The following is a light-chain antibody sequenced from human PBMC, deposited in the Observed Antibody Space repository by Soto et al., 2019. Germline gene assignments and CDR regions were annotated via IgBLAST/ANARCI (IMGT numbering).Light chain of an antibody. CDR2: DDS. CDR3: QVWDSGSDHVV. CDR1: NMGSKS. J-gene: IGLJ2*01. V-gene: IGLV3-21*02. Sequence: SYELTQPTSVSVAPGHTARITCGGNNMGSKSVHWYQQRPGQAPVLVVYDDSDRPSGIPERFSGSISGNTATLTISRVEAGDEADYYCQVWDSGSDHVVFGGGTKVTVL.